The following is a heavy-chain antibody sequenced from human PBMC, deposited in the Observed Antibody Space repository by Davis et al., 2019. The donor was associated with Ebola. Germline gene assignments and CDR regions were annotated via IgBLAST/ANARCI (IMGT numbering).Heavy chain of an antibody. J-gene: IGHJ4*02. CDR1: GFTFSSYG. CDR3: AKELRFLEWTYLDY. D-gene: IGHD3-3*01. V-gene: IGHV3-30*18. CDR2: ISYDGSNK. Sequence: PGGSLRLSCAASGFTFSSYGMHWVRQAPGKGLEWVAVISYDGSNKYYADSVKGRFTISRDNSKNTLYLQMNSLRAEDTAVYYCAKELRFLEWTYLDYWGQGTLVTVSS.